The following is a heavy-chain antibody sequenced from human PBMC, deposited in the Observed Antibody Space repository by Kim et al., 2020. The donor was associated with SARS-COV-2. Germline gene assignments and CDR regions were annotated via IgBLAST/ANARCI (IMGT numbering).Heavy chain of an antibody. D-gene: IGHD6-6*01. CDR1: GFTFSSSA. J-gene: IGHJ4*01. V-gene: IGHV3-73*01. Sequence: GGSLRLSCAASGFTFSSSAMHWVRQASGKGLEWVCVIRSKANSYSTTDAVSGRVRFSISRDESKKTAYLQMNNAETADTALYECASGQATSAYF. CDR3: ASGQATSAYF. CDR2: IRSKANSYST.